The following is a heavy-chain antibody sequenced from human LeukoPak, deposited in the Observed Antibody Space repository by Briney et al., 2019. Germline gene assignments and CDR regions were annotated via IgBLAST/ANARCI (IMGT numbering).Heavy chain of an antibody. CDR1: GGSISSGSYY. D-gene: IGHD2-15*01. Sequence: SETLSLXCTVSGGSISSGSYYWSWIRQPAGKGLEWIGRIYTSGSTNYNPSLKSRVTISVDTSKNQFSLKLSSVTAADTAVYYCARWVVVAATPAFDIWGQGTMVTVSS. V-gene: IGHV4-61*02. CDR3: ARWVVVAATPAFDI. J-gene: IGHJ3*02. CDR2: IYTSGST.